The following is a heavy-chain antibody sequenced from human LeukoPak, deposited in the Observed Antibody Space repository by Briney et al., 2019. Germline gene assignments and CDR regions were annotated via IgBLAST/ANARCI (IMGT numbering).Heavy chain of an antibody. CDR2: IDPNSGGT. V-gene: IGHV1-2*02. CDR3: ASRVSDYGSGSFESDAFDI. CDR1: GYTFTGYY. Sequence: ASVKVSCKASGYTFTGYYMHWVRQAPGQGLEWMGWIDPNSGGTNYAQKFQGRVTMTRDTSMSTAYMELRSLRSDDTAVYYCASRVSDYGSGSFESDAFDIWGQGTMVTVSS. J-gene: IGHJ3*02. D-gene: IGHD3-10*01.